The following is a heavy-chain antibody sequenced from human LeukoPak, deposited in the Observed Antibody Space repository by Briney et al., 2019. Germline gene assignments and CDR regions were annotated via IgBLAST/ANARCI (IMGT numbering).Heavy chain of an antibody. D-gene: IGHD3-16*01. J-gene: IGHJ3*02. CDR2: IYYSRST. Sequence: SETLSLTCTVSGCSISSYNRSWIRQPPGKGLEWIGYIYYSRSTNYNPSLKSRVSISADTSNNQFSQKLSTVTAADTAVYYCVKPWAGFGQPATAFVIWGQGTMVAVSS. V-gene: IGHV4-59*08. CDR3: VKPWAGFGQPATAFVI. CDR1: GCSISSYN.